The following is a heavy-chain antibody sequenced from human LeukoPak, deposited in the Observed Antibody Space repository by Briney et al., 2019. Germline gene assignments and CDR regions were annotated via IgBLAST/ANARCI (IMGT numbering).Heavy chain of an antibody. CDR1: GGSCSGCY. V-gene: IGHV4-34*01. Sequence: SETLSLTRAVYGGSCSGCYWSWIRQPPGKGLEWIGEINPGGSTHYNPSLKSRVTISVDTSKSQFSLKLNSVTAADTAVYYCASNRAYCSGGSCYSWFDPWGQGTLVTVSS. D-gene: IGHD2-15*01. CDR3: ASNRAYCSGGSCYSWFDP. J-gene: IGHJ5*02. CDR2: INPGGST.